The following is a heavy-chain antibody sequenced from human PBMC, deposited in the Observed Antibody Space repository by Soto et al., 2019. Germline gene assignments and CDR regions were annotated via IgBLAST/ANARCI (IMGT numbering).Heavy chain of an antibody. CDR1: GFTFSSYE. D-gene: IGHD6-13*01. J-gene: IGHJ4*02. CDR2: ISSSGSTI. Sequence: PVGSLRLSCAASGFTFSSYEMNWVRQAPGKGLEWVSYISSSGSTIYYADSVKGRFTISRDNAKNSLYLQMNSLRAEDTAVYYCARDLLSDSIAAAGTDYWGQGTLVTVSS. CDR3: ARDLLSDSIAAAGTDY. V-gene: IGHV3-48*03.